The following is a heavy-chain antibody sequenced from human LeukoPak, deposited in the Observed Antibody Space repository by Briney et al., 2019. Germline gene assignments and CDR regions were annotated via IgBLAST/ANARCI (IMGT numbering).Heavy chain of an antibody. Sequence: GGSLRLSCAVSGFNFDDYAINWVRQGPGKGLEWVAGISANGGFISYGESVKGRFTISRDNPRNSVFLQMNFLRAEDMAIYFCTKEVQRGHSYFYRSGYALDIWGQGTMVSVSS. CDR2: ISANGGFI. CDR1: GFNFDDYA. D-gene: IGHD3-22*01. V-gene: IGHV3-9*03. CDR3: TKEVQRGHSYFYRSGYALDI. J-gene: IGHJ3*02.